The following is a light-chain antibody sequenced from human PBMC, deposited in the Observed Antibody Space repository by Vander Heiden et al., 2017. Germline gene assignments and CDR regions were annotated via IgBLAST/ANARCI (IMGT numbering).Light chain of an antibody. J-gene: IGKJ2*01. CDR2: EAS. V-gene: IGKV3D-20*01. CDR3: QHYDNAPPYT. Sequence: EIVLTQYPATLSLSPGDRANLSRGASQIISNNYLAWYQQKPGLAPRLLIYEASSRAAGIPDRFSGSGSGTDFTLTINRLEPEDFGIYYCQHYDNAPPYTFGQGTKLEIK. CDR1: QIISNNY.